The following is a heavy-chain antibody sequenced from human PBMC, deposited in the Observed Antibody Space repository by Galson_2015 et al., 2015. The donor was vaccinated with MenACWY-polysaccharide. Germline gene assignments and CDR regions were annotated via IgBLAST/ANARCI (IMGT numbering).Heavy chain of an antibody. Sequence: SLRLSCAASGFTFSSYAMNWVRQAPGKGLEWVSAISGSGGSRYYADSVKGRFTISRDNSKNTLELQMNSLRAEDTAVYYCAKAPGLYDLHFDYWGQGTLVTVSS. CDR1: GFTFSSYA. CDR2: ISGSGGSR. V-gene: IGHV3-23*01. CDR3: AKAPGLYDLHFDY. D-gene: IGHD4/OR15-4a*01. J-gene: IGHJ4*02.